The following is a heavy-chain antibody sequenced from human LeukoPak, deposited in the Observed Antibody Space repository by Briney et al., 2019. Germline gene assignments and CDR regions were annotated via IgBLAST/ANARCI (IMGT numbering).Heavy chain of an antibody. CDR2: ISGSGGST. CDR3: AKDLGDITMVRGVGFDP. Sequence: GGSLRLSCAASGFTFSDYGMSWVRQAPGKGLEWVSAISGSGGSTYYADSVKGRFTISRDNSKNTLYLQMNSLRAEDTAVYYCAKDLGDITMVRGVGFDPWGQGTLVTVSS. V-gene: IGHV3-23*01. J-gene: IGHJ5*02. CDR1: GFTFSDYG. D-gene: IGHD3-10*01.